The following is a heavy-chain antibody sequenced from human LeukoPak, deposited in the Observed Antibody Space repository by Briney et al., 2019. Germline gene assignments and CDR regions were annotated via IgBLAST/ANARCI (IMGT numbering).Heavy chain of an antibody. J-gene: IGHJ4*02. V-gene: IGHV3-23*01. D-gene: IGHD3-22*01. CDR2: ISGSGGST. CDR3: AKETPSDYGSGGLFDY. Sequence: PGGSLRLSCAASEFTFSSYAMNCVRQAPGKGLEWVSAISGSGGSTYYADSVKGRFTISRDNSKNTLYLQMNSLRADDTAVYYCAKETPSDYGSGGLFDYWGQGTLVTVSS. CDR1: EFTFSSYA.